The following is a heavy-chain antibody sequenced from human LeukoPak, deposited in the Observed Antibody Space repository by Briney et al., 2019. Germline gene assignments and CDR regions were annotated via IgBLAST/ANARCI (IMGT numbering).Heavy chain of an antibody. D-gene: IGHD5-24*01. Sequence: SETPSLTCIVSGGSVSSGSYYWSWIRQPPGKGLEWIGYIYYSGTTNYNPSLKSRVTISVDTSKNQFSLNLSSVTAADTAVYYCARAEMAPNGGAQELDYWGQGTLVTVSS. J-gene: IGHJ4*02. CDR2: IYYSGTT. V-gene: IGHV4-61*01. CDR3: ARAEMAPNGGAQELDY. CDR1: GGSVSSGSYY.